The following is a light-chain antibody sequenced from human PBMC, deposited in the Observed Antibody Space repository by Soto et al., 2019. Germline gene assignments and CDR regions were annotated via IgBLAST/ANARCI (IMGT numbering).Light chain of an antibody. CDR1: QSISTW. Sequence: DIQMTQSPSTLSASVGDRVTITCRASQSISTWLDWYQQKPGKAPKLLIYQASTLESGAPSRFSGSGSGTDFTLTISSLQPDDFATYYCQQYNDYTWTFGQGTKVEIK. CDR2: QAS. J-gene: IGKJ1*01. V-gene: IGKV1-5*03. CDR3: QQYNDYTWT.